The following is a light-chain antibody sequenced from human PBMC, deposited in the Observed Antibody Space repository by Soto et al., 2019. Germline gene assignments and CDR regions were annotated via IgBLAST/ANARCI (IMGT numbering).Light chain of an antibody. CDR3: QQYLDWTRT. CDR2: GAS. J-gene: IGKJ1*01. CDR1: QSVSSY. Sequence: EIVLTQSPATMSLSPGERAALSCRASQSVSSYLAWYQQKPGQAPRLLIYGASTRATGIPARFSGSVSGTEVTLTISSLKSDDGAVYYCQQYLDWTRTFGQGTKVDIK. V-gene: IGKV3-15*01.